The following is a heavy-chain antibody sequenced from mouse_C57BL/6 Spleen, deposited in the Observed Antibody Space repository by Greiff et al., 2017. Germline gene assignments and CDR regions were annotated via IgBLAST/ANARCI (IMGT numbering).Heavy chain of an antibody. CDR3: VRQLYDYDGGFAY. CDR2: IRSKSNNYAT. Sequence: EVQGVESGGGLVQPKGSLKLSCAASGFSFNTYAMNWVRQAPGKGLEWVARIRSKSNNYATYYADSVKDRFTISRDYSESMLYLQMNNLKTEDTAMYFCVRQLYDYDGGFAYWGQGTLVTVSA. V-gene: IGHV10-1*01. D-gene: IGHD2-4*01. CDR1: GFSFNTYA. J-gene: IGHJ3*01.